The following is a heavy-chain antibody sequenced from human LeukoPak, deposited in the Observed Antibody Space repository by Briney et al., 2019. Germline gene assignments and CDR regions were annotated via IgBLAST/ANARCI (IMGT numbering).Heavy chain of an antibody. CDR1: GYTFTGYG. CDR3: ARELMVYAPLIDYYYMDV. J-gene: IGHJ6*03. CDR2: ISAYNGNT. V-gene: IGHV1-18*01. D-gene: IGHD2-8*01. Sequence: ASVKVSCKASGYTFTGYGISWVRQAPGQGLEWMGWISAYNGNTNYAQKLQGRVTMTTDTSTSTAYMELRSLRSDDTAVYYCARELMVYAPLIDYYYMDVWGKGTTVTVSS.